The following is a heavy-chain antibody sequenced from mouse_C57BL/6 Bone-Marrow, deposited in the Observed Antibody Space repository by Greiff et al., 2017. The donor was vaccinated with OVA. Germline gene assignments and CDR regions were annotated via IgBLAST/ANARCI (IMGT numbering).Heavy chain of an antibody. V-gene: IGHV5-17*01. Sequence: EVKVEESGGGLVKPGGSLKLSCAASGFTFSDYGMHWVRQAPEKGLEWVAYISSGSSTIYYADTVKGRFTISRDNAKNTLFLQMTSLRSEDTAMYYCARYDYDGGFDYWGQGTTLTVSS. D-gene: IGHD2-4*01. J-gene: IGHJ2*01. CDR3: ARYDYDGGFDY. CDR1: GFTFSDYG. CDR2: ISSGSSTI.